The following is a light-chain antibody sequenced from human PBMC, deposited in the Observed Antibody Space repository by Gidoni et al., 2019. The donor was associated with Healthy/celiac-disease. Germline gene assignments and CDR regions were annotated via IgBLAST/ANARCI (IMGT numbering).Light chain of an antibody. J-gene: IGKJ4*01. V-gene: IGKV1-39*01. CDR3: QQSYSTPIT. CDR1: QSISSY. CDR2: AAS. Sequence: QMTPSPSSLSASVGDRVTITCRASQSISSYLNWYQQKPGKAPKLLIYAASSLQSGVPSRFSGSGSGTDFTLTISSLQPEDFATYYCQQSYSTPITFGGGTKVEIK.